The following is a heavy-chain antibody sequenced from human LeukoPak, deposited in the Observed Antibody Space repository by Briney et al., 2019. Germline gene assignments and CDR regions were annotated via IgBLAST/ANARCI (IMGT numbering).Heavy chain of an antibody. J-gene: IGHJ4*02. CDR1: GFTVSDNY. CDR3: ARETTSIAVAGFDY. Sequence: GGSLRLSCAASGFTVSDNYMSWVRQAPGKGLEWVSVIYSGGSTYYADSVKGRFTISRDNSKNTLYLQMNSLRAEDTAVYYCARETTSIAVAGFDYWGQGTLVTVSS. D-gene: IGHD6-19*01. V-gene: IGHV3-66*01. CDR2: IYSGGST.